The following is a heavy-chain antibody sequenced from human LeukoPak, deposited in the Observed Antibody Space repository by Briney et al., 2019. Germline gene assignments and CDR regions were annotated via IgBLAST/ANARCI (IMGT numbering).Heavy chain of an antibody. J-gene: IGHJ2*01. Sequence: SQTLSLTCTVSGDSISSGDYYWSWIRQPAGKGLEWIGRIYTSGSTNYNPSLKSRVTISVDTSKNQFSLKLSSVTAADTAVYYCARSSGSYFGRRYFDLWGRGTLVTVSS. CDR3: ARSSGSYFGRRYFDL. V-gene: IGHV4-61*02. D-gene: IGHD3-10*01. CDR2: IYTSGST. CDR1: GDSISSGDYY.